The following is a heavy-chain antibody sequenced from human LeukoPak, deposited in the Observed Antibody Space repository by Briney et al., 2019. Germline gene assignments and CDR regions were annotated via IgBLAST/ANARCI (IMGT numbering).Heavy chain of an antibody. Sequence: PGGSLRLSCAASGFTFSSYAMSWVRQAPGKRLEWVSAISGSGGSTYYADSVKGRFTISRDNSKNTLYLQMNSLRAEDTAVYYCPKTGYSSSWFLFDYWGQGTLVTVSS. J-gene: IGHJ4*02. CDR3: PKTGYSSSWFLFDY. CDR1: GFTFSSYA. CDR2: ISGSGGST. D-gene: IGHD6-13*01. V-gene: IGHV3-23*01.